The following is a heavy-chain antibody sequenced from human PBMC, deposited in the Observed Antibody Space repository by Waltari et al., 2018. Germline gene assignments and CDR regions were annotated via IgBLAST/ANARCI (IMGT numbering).Heavy chain of an antibody. CDR2: IYYSGST. J-gene: IGHJ4*02. CDR3: ARSYCSSTSCYSYYFDY. CDR1: GGSLSSYY. D-gene: IGHD2-2*01. V-gene: IGHV4-59*01. Sequence: QVQLQESGPGLVKPSETLSLTCTVSGGSLSSYYWSWIRQPPGKGLEWIGYIYYSGSTNYNPSLKSRVTISVDTSKNQFSLKLSAVTAADTAVYYCARSYCSSTSCYSYYFDYWGQGTLVTVSS.